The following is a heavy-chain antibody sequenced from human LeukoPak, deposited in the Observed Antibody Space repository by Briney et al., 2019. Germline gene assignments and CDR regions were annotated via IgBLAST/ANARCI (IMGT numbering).Heavy chain of an antibody. CDR3: ARDVSSSTRAFDI. J-gene: IGHJ3*02. D-gene: IGHD2-15*01. V-gene: IGHV3-48*03. CDR1: GFTLSTYE. Sequence: GGSLRFSCAASGFTLSTYEMTWIRQAPGKGLEWVSFISSSDSATFYADSVRGRFTISRNTAKISLYLQMNNLRGEDTAVYYCARDVSSSTRAFDIWGQGTMVAVS. CDR2: ISSSDSAT.